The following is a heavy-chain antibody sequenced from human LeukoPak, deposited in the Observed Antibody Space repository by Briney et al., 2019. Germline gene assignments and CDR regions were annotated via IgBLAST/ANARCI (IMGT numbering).Heavy chain of an antibody. CDR3: AKERYYYGSGSYPYLDY. CDR1: GFTFDDYT. CDR2: ISWDGGST. Sequence: GSLRLSCAASGFTFDDYTMHWVRQAPGKGLEWVSLISWDGGSTYYADSVKGRFTISRDNSKNSLYLQMNSLRAEDTAVYYCAKERYYYGSGSYPYLDYWGQGTLVTVSS. D-gene: IGHD3-10*01. V-gene: IGHV3-43*01. J-gene: IGHJ4*02.